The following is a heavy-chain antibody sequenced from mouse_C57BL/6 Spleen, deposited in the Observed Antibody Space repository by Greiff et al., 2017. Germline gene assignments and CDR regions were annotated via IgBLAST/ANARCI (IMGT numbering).Heavy chain of an antibody. CDR3: ARLLRYGSSYYAMDY. CDR2: IYPGSGST. D-gene: IGHD1-1*01. CDR1: GYTFTSYW. Sequence: QVQLQQPGAELVKPGASVKMSCKASGYTFTSYWITWVKQRPGQGLEWIGDIYPGSGSTNYNEKFKSKATLTVDTSSSTAYMQLSSLTSEDSAVYYGARLLRYGSSYYAMDYWGPGTSVTVSS. V-gene: IGHV1-55*01. J-gene: IGHJ4*01.